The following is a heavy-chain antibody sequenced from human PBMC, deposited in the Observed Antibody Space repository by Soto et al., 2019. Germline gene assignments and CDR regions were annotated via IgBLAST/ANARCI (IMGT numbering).Heavy chain of an antibody. CDR1: GDSVSSNTAA. CDR2: AYYRSKWYN. V-gene: IGHV6-1*01. CDR3: AHSSFPYYGMDV. D-gene: IGHD6-6*01. Sequence: SQTLSLTCAISGDSVSSNTAAWNWIRQSPSRGLEWLGRAYYRSKWYNDYAVSVKSRITINPDTSKNQFSLRLNSVTPEDTAVYYCAHSSFPYYGMDVWGQGTTVTVSS. J-gene: IGHJ6*02.